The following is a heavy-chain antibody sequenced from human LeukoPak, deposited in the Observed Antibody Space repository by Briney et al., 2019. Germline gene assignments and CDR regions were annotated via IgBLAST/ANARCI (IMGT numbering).Heavy chain of an antibody. CDR1: GYTFTSYG. CDR2: ISAYNGNT. CDR3: ARGRYGDYTYYYYGMDV. J-gene: IGHJ6*02. Sequence: GASVKVSCKASGYTFTSYGISWVRQVPGQGLEWMGWISAYNGNTNYAQKLQGRVTMTTDTSTSTAYMELRSLRSDDTAVYYCARGRYGDYTYYYYGMDVWGQGTTVTVSS. V-gene: IGHV1-18*01. D-gene: IGHD4-17*01.